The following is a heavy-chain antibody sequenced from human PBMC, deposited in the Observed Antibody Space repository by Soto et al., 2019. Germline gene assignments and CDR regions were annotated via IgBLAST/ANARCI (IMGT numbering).Heavy chain of an antibody. Sequence: PSETLSLTCTVSCGSISSSSYYWGWIRQPPGKGLEWIGSIYYSWGTYYNPSLKSRVTISVDTSKNQFSLKLSSVTAADTAVYYCARHGKPSGYEHWRSDFDYGGHGTPVTVSS. CDR2: IYYSWGT. CDR1: CGSISSSSYY. J-gene: IGHJ4*01. V-gene: IGHV4-39*01. D-gene: IGHD5-12*01. CDR3: ARHGKPSGYEHWRSDFDY.